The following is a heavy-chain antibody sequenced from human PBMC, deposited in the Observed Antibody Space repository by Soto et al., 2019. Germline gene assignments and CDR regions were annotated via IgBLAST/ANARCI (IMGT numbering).Heavy chain of an antibody. V-gene: IGHV1-18*01. CDR3: AREGLVIANLYHYYMDV. Sequence: ASVKVSCKASGYTFTSYGISWVRQAPGQGLEWMGWISAYNGNTNYAQKLQGRVTMTTDTSTSTAYMELRSLRSDDTAVYYCAREGLVIANLYHYYMDVWGKGTTVTVSS. J-gene: IGHJ6*03. CDR1: GYTFTSYG. CDR2: ISAYNGNT. D-gene: IGHD3-9*01.